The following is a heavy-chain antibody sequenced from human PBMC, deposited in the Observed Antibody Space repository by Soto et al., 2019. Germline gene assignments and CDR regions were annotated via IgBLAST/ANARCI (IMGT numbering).Heavy chain of an antibody. V-gene: IGHV4-59*08. CDR1: GGSISSYY. CDR3: ARHGDYGDYGSY. J-gene: IGHJ4*02. D-gene: IGHD4-17*01. CDR2: IYYSGST. Sequence: PSETLSLTCTVSGGSISSYYWSWIRQPPGKGLEWIGYIYYSGSTNYNPSLKSRVTISVDTSKNQFSLKLSSVTAADTAVYYCARHGDYGDYGSYWGQGTLVTVSS.